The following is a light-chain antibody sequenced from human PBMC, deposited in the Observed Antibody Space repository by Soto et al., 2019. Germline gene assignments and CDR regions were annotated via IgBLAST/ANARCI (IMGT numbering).Light chain of an antibody. CDR2: GAS. J-gene: IGKJ3*01. V-gene: IGKV3-15*01. CDR3: QQYNNWPHT. CDR1: QSVSAN. Sequence: EMVMTQSPATLSVSPGERATLSCRASQSVSANLAWYQQKPGQAPRLLIYGASTRATGIPARFSGSGSGTEFTLTISSLQSEDFAIYYCQQYNNWPHTFGPGSRVDIK.